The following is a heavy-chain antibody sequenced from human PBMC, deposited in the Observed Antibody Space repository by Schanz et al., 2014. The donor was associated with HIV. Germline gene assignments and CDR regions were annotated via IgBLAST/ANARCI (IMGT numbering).Heavy chain of an antibody. CDR3: ARGARDCTNGVCGGYYFDY. J-gene: IGHJ4*02. Sequence: QVQLVQSGAEVKKPGASVKVSCKASGYTFTNYDINWVRQATGQGLEWMGWMNPNSGNTGYAQKFQGRVTMTRKTSISTAYMELSSLRSEDTAVYYCARGARDCTNGVCGGYYFDYWGQGTLVTVSS. D-gene: IGHD2-8*01. CDR2: MNPNSGNT. V-gene: IGHV1-8*01. CDR1: GYTFTNYD.